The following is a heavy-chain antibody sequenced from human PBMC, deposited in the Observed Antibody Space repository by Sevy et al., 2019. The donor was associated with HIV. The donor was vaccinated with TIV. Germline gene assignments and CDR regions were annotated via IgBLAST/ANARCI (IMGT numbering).Heavy chain of an antibody. Sequence: GGSLRLSCAASGFTFSTYAMNWVRQAPGKGLGWVSYISSSSSTIYYADSVKGRFTISRDNAKNSLYLQMNSLRDEDTAVYYCARERGRRSGYYSESYYYGLDVWGQGTTVTVSS. CDR2: ISSSSSTI. CDR3: ARERGRRSGYYSESYYYGLDV. CDR1: GFTFSTYA. V-gene: IGHV3-48*02. J-gene: IGHJ6*02. D-gene: IGHD3-3*01.